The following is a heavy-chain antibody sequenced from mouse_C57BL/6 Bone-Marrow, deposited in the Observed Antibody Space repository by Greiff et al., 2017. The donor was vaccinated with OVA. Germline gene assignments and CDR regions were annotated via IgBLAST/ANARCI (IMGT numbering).Heavy chain of an antibody. J-gene: IGHJ1*03. CDR1: GFTFSSYT. CDR3: ALPDYYYGSSYWYFDV. D-gene: IGHD1-1*01. Sequence: EVKVVESGGGLVKPGGSLKLSCAASGFTFSSYTMSWVRQTPEKRLEWVATISGGGGNTYYPDSVKGRFTISRDNAKNTLYLQMSSLRSEDTALYYCALPDYYYGSSYWYFDVWGTGTTVTVSS. V-gene: IGHV5-9*01. CDR2: ISGGGGNT.